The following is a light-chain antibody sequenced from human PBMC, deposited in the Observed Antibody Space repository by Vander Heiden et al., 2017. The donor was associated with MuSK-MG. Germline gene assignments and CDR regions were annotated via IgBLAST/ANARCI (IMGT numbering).Light chain of an antibody. Sequence: VVRSLSPLSLCVTLGQRASISCRSSQSLVYSNGYSYLNWFHQRPGQSPQLLIYSVSNRDSGVPDRFSGSGSGTDFTLKISRVEAEDVGIYYCMQGKHWPPTFGQGTKLEIK. CDR1: QSLVYSNGYSY. CDR2: SVS. V-gene: IGKV2-30*01. CDR3: MQGKHWPPT. J-gene: IGKJ2*01.